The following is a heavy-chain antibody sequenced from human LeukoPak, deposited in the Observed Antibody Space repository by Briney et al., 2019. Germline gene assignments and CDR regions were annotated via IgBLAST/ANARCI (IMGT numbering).Heavy chain of an antibody. Sequence: GGSLRLSCAASGFTVSSNYMSWVRQAPGKGLEWVSVIYSGGSTYYADSVKGRFTISGDNSKNTLYLQMNSLRAEDTAVYYCARDLYGPWGCYMDVWGKGTTVTVSS. V-gene: IGHV3-66*02. D-gene: IGHD7-27*01. J-gene: IGHJ6*03. CDR3: ARDLYGPWGCYMDV. CDR1: GFTVSSNY. CDR2: IYSGGST.